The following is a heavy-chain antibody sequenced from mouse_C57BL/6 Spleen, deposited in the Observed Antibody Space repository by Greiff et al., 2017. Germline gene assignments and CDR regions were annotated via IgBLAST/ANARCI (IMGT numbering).Heavy chain of an antibody. CDR3: ARSPLTSVVATDWYFEV. CDR1: GYSFTDYN. D-gene: IGHD1-1*01. V-gene: IGHV1-39*01. CDR2: INPNYGTT. Sequence: VQLQQSGPELVKPGASVKISCKASGYSFTDYNMNWVKQSHGKSLEWIGVINPNYGTTSYNQKFKGKATLTVDQSSSTAYMQLNSLTSEDSAVYYCARSPLTSVVATDWYFEVWGTGTTVTVSS. J-gene: IGHJ1*03.